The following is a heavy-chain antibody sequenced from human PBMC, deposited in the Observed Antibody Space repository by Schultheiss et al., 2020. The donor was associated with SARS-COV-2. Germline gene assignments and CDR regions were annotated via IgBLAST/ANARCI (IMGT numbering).Heavy chain of an antibody. CDR2: INHRGST. Sequence: SETLSLTCAVYGGPFSNYAWTWIRQSPGKGLEWIGDINHRGSTNYNPSLRSRVTFSLDTSKKQFSLRLNSVTAADTAVYYCARDQDYGRNAFDIWGQGTMVTVSS. J-gene: IGHJ3*02. D-gene: IGHD4/OR15-4a*01. CDR3: ARDQDYGRNAFDI. CDR1: GGPFSNYA. V-gene: IGHV4-34*01.